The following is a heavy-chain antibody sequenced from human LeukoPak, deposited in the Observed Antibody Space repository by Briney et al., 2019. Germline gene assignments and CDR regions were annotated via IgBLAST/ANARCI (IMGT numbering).Heavy chain of an antibody. J-gene: IGHJ5*02. CDR2: IYYSGST. V-gene: IGHV4-30-4*01. CDR1: GGSISSGDYY. CDR3: AKAIVVVAGGWFDP. D-gene: IGHD2-15*01. Sequence: PSQTLSLTCTVSGGSISSGDYYWSWIRQPPGKGLEWIGYIYYSGSTNYNPSLKSRVTISMDTSKNQFSLRLTSVTAADTAIYYCAKAIVVVAGGWFDPWGQGTLVTVSS.